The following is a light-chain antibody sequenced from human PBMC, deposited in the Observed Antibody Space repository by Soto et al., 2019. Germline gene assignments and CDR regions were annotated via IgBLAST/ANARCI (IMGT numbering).Light chain of an antibody. Sequence: QSALTQPASVSGSPGQSITISCTGTSSDVGGYNYVSWYQQHPGKAPKLMIYDVSNRPSGVSNRFSGSKSGNTASLTISGFQAEYEADYYCCSYTSSSTSLYVFGTGTNLTVL. CDR1: SSDVGGYNY. V-gene: IGLV2-14*01. CDR2: DVS. J-gene: IGLJ1*01. CDR3: CSYTSSSTSLYV.